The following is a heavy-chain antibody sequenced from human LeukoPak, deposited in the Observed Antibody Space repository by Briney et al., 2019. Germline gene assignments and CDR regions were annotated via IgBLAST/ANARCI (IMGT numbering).Heavy chain of an antibody. CDR2: LYSDGNT. Sequence: GGSLRLSCAASGFTVITNDMTWVRQAPGKGLEWVSVLYSDGNTKYADSVQGRFTISRDNSKNTLYLEMNSLSPDDTAVYYCARGVEPLAANTLAYWGQGSLLTVSS. D-gene: IGHD1-14*01. V-gene: IGHV3-53*01. CDR1: GFTVITND. J-gene: IGHJ4*02. CDR3: ARGVEPLAANTLAY.